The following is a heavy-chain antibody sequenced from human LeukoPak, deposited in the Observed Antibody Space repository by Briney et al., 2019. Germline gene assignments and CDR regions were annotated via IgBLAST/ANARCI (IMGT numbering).Heavy chain of an antibody. V-gene: IGHV1-18*01. D-gene: IGHD6-19*01. CDR1: GYTFTSYV. CDR3: AREGIAVAGSRSYGMDV. J-gene: IGHJ6*02. CDR2: ISAYNGNT. Sequence: ASVKVSCKASGYTFTSYVISCVRQAPGQGLEWMGWISAYNGNTNYAQKLQGRVTMTTDTSTSTAYMELRSRRSDDTAVYYCAREGIAVAGSRSYGMDVWGQGTTVTVSS.